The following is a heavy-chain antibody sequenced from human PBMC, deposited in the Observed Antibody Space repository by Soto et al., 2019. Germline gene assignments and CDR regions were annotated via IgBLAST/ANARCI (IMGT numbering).Heavy chain of an antibody. CDR3: ARDKLVDTAMVPPGFPDY. J-gene: IGHJ4*02. V-gene: IGHV1-46*01. D-gene: IGHD5-18*01. CDR1: GYTFTSYY. Sequence: ASVKVSCKASGYTFTSYYMHWVRQAPGQGLEWMGIINPSGGSTSYAQKFQGRVTMTRDTSTSTVYMELSSLRSEDTAVYYCARDKLVDTAMVPPGFPDYWGKGTLVTVSS. CDR2: INPSGGST.